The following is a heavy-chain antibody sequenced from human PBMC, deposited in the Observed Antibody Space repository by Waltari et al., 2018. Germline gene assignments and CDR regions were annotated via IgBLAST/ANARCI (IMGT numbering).Heavy chain of an antibody. CDR1: GFKFSAYA. CDR3: ARDRKAYGMDV. Sequence: EVQLVESGGGLVKPGGSLRLSCVASGFKFSAYAMNWVRQAPGKGLGWVSSIGSSSSFMDYADSVRGRFTISRDNSKNTLYLQMNSLRAEDTAVYYCARDRKAYGMDVWGQGTTVTVSS. V-gene: IGHV3-21*02. J-gene: IGHJ6*02. CDR2: IGSSSSFM.